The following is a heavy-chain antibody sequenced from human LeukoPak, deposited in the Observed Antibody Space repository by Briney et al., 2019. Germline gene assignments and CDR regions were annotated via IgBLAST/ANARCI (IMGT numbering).Heavy chain of an antibody. CDR1: VFTFEDYT. J-gene: IGHJ4*02. Sequence: GGSLRLSCVGSVFTFEDYTMHWVRQTPKRGLEWVYLISWEGETAYYAESVKGRFTISRDNSKNSLYLQMNSLRAEDTALYYCAKDLELDKYYFDSWGQGTLVTVSS. V-gene: IGHV3-43*01. D-gene: IGHD3-10*01. CDR2: ISWEGETA. CDR3: AKDLELDKYYFDS.